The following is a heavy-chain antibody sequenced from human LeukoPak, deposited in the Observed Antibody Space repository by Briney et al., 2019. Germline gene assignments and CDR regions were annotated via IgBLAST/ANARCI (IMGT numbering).Heavy chain of an antibody. J-gene: IGHJ4*02. CDR2: ISYDGSNK. CDR3: ARALTIFGVVMPLDY. D-gene: IGHD3-3*01. CDR1: GFTFSSYA. V-gene: IGHV3-30*04. Sequence: PGGSLRLSCAASGFTFSSYAMHWVRQAPGKGLEWVAVISYDGSNKYYADSVKGRFTISRDNSKNTLYLQMNSLRAEDTAVYYCARALTIFGVVMPLDYWGQGTLVTVSS.